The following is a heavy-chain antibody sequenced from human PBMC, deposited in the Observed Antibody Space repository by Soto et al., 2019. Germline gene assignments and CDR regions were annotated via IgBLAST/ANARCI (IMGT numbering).Heavy chain of an antibody. CDR1: GFTFSSYG. CDR3: ARDQVTMVRGVISGVKDY. Sequence: GGSLRLSCAASGFTFSSYGMHWVRQAPGKGLEWVAVIWYDGSNKYYADSVKGRFTISRDNSKNTLYLQMNSLRAEDTAVYYCARDQVTMVRGVISGVKDYWGQGTLVTVSS. CDR2: IWYDGSNK. J-gene: IGHJ4*02. D-gene: IGHD3-10*01. V-gene: IGHV3-33*01.